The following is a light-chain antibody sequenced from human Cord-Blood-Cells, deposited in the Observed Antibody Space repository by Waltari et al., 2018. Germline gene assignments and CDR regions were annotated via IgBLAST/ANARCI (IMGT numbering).Light chain of an antibody. Sequence: IVMTQSPLSLLVSPGEPASISCSSSQSLLHSNGYNYLDWYLQKPGQSPQLLLYLGSHRASGLPDRVRGSGSGTDFTLNISRVEAEDVWVYYCMQALQTPRTFGQGTKEEIK. CDR1: QSLLHSNGYNY. J-gene: IGKJ1*01. CDR2: LGS. V-gene: IGKV2-28*01. CDR3: MQALQTPRT.